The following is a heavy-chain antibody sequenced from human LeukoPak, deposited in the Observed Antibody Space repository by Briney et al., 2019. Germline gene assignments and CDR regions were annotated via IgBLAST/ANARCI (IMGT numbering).Heavy chain of an antibody. CDR2: VNNEGTGR. Sequence: GGPLRLSCAASGYSFSSFWIYWVRQVPGKGLVYVSRVNNEGTGRTYADSVKGRFTISRDNAKNTVYLQMNSLRDEDTAVYYCARGGPNHAFDIWGQGTMVTVSA. V-gene: IGHV3-74*01. CDR1: GYSFSSFW. J-gene: IGHJ3*02. CDR3: ARGGPNHAFDI. D-gene: IGHD1-14*01.